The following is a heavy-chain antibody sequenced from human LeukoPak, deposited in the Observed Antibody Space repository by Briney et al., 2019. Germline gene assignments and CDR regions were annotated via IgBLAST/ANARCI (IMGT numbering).Heavy chain of an antibody. V-gene: IGHV4-38-2*01. CDR2: IYYTGSA. D-gene: IGHD2-2*01. CDR3: ARYCTSTTCILRGFDY. J-gene: IGHJ4*02. Sequence: SETLSLTCSVSGYSFTSGHYWGCIRQPPGKGLEWIANIYYTGSAHYNPSLKSRVTISVDTSTNQFSLKLSSVTAADTAVYYCARYCTSTTCILRGFDYSGQGTLVTVSS. CDR1: GYSFTSGHY.